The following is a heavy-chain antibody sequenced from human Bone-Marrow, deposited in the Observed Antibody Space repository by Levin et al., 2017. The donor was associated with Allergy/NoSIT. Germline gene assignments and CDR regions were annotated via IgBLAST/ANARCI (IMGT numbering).Heavy chain of an antibody. D-gene: IGHD3-10*01. J-gene: IGHJ6*02. CDR3: ARVRAPQSFYYYGLDV. Sequence: GGSLRLSCAASGFPFSTYVMNWVRQAPGKGLEWISYISDTSNTIFYAASVEGRFTISRDNAKNSLYLQMNSLRAEDTAVYYCARVRAPQSFYYYGLDVWGQGTTVTVSS. CDR1: GFPFSTYV. V-gene: IGHV3-48*01. CDR2: ISDTSNTI.